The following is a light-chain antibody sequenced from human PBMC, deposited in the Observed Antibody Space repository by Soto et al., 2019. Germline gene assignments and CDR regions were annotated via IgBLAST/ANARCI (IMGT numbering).Light chain of an antibody. Sequence: DIQMTQSPSSLSASVGDRVTITCRASQSIRNWLAWYQQKPGKAPRLLIYKASSLQSGVPSRFSGSGSGTEFTLTISSLQPDDFATYHCQQYNSYPYTFGQGTKLEIK. CDR3: QQYNSYPYT. CDR2: KAS. J-gene: IGKJ2*01. V-gene: IGKV1-5*03. CDR1: QSIRNW.